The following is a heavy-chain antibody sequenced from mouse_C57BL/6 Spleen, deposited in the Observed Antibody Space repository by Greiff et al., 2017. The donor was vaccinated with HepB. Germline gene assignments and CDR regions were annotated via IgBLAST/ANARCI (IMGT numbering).Heavy chain of an antibody. J-gene: IGHJ1*03. Sequence: VQLQQSGPELVKPGASVKISCKASGYSFTGYYMHWVKQSSEKSLEWIGEINPSTGGTSYNQKFKGKATLTVDKSSSTAYMQLKSLTSEDSAVYYCARCGNPWYFDVWGTGTTVTVSS. CDR1: GYSFTGYY. D-gene: IGHD2-1*01. CDR3: ARCGNPWYFDV. V-gene: IGHV1-43*01. CDR2: INPSTGGT.